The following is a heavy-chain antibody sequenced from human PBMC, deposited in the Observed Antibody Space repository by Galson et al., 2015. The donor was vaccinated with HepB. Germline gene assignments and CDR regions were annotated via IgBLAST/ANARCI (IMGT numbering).Heavy chain of an antibody. CDR1: GFTFSSYG. V-gene: IGHV3-30*18. D-gene: IGHD3-3*01. J-gene: IGHJ6*02. Sequence: SLRLSCAASGFTFSSYGMHWVRQAPGKGLEWVAVISYDGSNKYYADSVKGRFTISRDNSKNTLYLQMNSLRAEDTAVYYCAKSRLEYYYYYGMDVWGQGTTVTVSS. CDR3: AKSRLEYYYYYGMDV. CDR2: ISYDGSNK.